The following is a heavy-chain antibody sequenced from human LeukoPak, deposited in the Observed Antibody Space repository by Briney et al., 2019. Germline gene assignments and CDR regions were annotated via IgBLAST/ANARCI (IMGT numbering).Heavy chain of an antibody. D-gene: IGHD5-18*01. CDR3: ARGRHSYGYWEYYFDY. CDR2: MNPNSGNT. V-gene: IGHV1-8*01. Sequence: ASVKVSCKASGYTFTSYDINWVRQATGQGLEWMGWMNPNSGNTGYAQKFQGRVTMTRNTFISTAYMELSSLRSEDTAVYYCARGRHSYGYWEYYFDYWGQGTLVTVSS. J-gene: IGHJ4*02. CDR1: GYTFTSYD.